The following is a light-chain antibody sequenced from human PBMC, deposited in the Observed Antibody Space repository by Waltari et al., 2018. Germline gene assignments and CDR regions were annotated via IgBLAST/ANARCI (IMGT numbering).Light chain of an antibody. V-gene: IGKV1-39*01. CDR2: ATS. Sequence: DIQMTQSPSSLSASVGDICPTTCRECQSVTTYFNWYQQKPGKAPTLLISATSILQTGVPSRFSGSGSETDFTLTISSLQPEDFATYYCQQSRTAPLTFGGGTKVEIK. J-gene: IGKJ4*01. CDR1: QSVTTY. CDR3: QQSRTAPLT.